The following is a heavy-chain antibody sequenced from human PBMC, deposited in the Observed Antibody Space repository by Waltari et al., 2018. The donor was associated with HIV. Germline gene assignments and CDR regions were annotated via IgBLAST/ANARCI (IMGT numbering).Heavy chain of an antibody. CDR1: GFSLITSGVS. Sequence: QITLKESGPTLVKPTQTLTLTCSFSGFSLITSGVSVGLIRQPPGKALEWLALIYLDNDKSYSPSLKSRLTITKDTSKNQVVLTMTNMDPVDTATYYCAHRLSNYGYFDYWGQGTLVTVSS. D-gene: IGHD4-4*01. J-gene: IGHJ4*02. CDR2: IYLDNDK. CDR3: AHRLSNYGYFDY. V-gene: IGHV2-5*02.